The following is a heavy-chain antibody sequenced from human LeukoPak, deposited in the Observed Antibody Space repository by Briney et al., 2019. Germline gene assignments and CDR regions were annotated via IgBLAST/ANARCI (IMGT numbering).Heavy chain of an antibody. CDR2: VYTGGIT. CDR3: ARHWGPNPSNWFDP. J-gene: IGHJ5*02. Sequence: SSETLSLTCTVSGGSISSYYWIWIRQPAGKGLEWIGHVYTGGITNYNPSLMSRVTMSVDTSTNQFSLKLRSAAAADTAVYYCARHWGPNPSNWFDPWGQGTLVTVSS. V-gene: IGHV4-4*07. D-gene: IGHD3-16*01. CDR1: GGSISSYY.